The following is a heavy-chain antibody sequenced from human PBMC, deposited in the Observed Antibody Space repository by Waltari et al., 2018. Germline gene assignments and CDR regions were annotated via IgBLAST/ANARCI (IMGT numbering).Heavy chain of an antibody. CDR2: IYSGGST. D-gene: IGHD6-19*01. V-gene: IGHV3-53*01. CDR3: ARVSSGRTYYYGMDV. J-gene: IGHJ6*02. CDR1: GFTLRTNY. Sequence: EVQLVESGGGLIQPGGSLRLSCAASGFTLRTNYMCWVCTAPGKGLEVVSGIYSGGSTYYADSVKGRFTISRDKSKNTLYLQMNSLRAEDTAVYYCARVSSGRTYYYGMDVWGQGTTVTVSS.